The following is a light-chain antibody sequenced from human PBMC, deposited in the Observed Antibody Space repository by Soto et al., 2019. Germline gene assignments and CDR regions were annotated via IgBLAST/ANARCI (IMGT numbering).Light chain of an antibody. V-gene: IGKV1-6*02. CDR3: LQDYDYPRT. Sequence: IQMTQSPSSLSAYVGDRVTITCRASQGIRDDLGWYQQKPGRAPRLLIYGASSLQSGVPSRFSGSGYGTEFTLTISSLQPEDFATYYCLQDYDYPRTFGGGTKVDIK. CDR1: QGIRDD. CDR2: GAS. J-gene: IGKJ4*01.